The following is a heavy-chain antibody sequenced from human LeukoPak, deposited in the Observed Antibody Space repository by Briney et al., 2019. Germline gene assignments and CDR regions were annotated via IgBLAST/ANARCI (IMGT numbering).Heavy chain of an antibody. Sequence: GASVKVSCKASGYTFTSYGISWVRQAPGQGLEWMGIINPSGGSTSYAQKFQGRVTMTRDMSTSTVYMELSSLRSEDTAVYYCARGRGRVYCSGGSCPYGGEEFDYWGQGTLVTVSS. CDR1: GYTFTSYG. CDR2: INPSGGST. D-gene: IGHD2-15*01. CDR3: ARGRGRVYCSGGSCPYGGEEFDY. V-gene: IGHV1-46*01. J-gene: IGHJ4*02.